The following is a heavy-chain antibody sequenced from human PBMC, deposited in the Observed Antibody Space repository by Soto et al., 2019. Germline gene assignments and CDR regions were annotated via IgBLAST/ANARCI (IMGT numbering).Heavy chain of an antibody. CDR2: IYYSGST. CDR3: ATRYGSCFDY. V-gene: IGHV4-59*08. Sequence: SHTLSLPSTVSGGSLSRYDWRWIRLPPGKGLEWIGYIYYSGSTNYNPSLKSRVTISVDTSKNQFSLKLSSVTAADTAVYYCATRYGSCFDYWGQGTLVTVS. D-gene: IGHD5-18*01. J-gene: IGHJ4*02. CDR1: GGSLSRYD.